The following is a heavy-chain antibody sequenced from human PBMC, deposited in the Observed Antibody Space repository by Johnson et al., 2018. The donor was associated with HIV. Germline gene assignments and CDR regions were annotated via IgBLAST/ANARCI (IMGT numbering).Heavy chain of an antibody. J-gene: IGHJ3*02. D-gene: IGHD6-13*01. CDR1: GFTFSTYG. V-gene: IGHV3-30*02. CDR2: IRYDGSNK. CDR3: VRPAAAGRDDAFDI. Sequence: QVQLVESGGGVVQPGGSLRLSCAASGFTFSTYGIHWVRQAPGKGLEWVAFIRYDGSNKYYADSVKGRFTISRDNSKNTLYLQMNSLRAEDTAVYYCVRPAAAGRDDAFDIWGQGTMVTVSS.